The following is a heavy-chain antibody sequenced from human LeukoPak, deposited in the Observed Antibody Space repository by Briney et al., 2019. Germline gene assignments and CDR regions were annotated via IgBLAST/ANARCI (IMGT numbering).Heavy chain of an antibody. D-gene: IGHD6-19*01. V-gene: IGHV3-23*01. CDR1: GFTFSSYA. CDR2: ISGSGGST. Sequence: GGSLRLSCAASGFTFSSYAMSWVRQAPGKGLEWVSAISGSGGSTYYADSVKGRFTISRDNSKNTLYLQMNSLRAEDTAVYYCAKVPGWLDYYYMDVWGKGTTVTISS. J-gene: IGHJ6*03. CDR3: AKVPGWLDYYYMDV.